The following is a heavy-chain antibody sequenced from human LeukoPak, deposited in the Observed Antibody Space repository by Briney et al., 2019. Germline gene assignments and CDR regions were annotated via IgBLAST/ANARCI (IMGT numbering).Heavy chain of an antibody. J-gene: IGHJ4*02. CDR3: ATVGYDNYGSMRLDY. CDR1: GYTLTELS. Sequence: ASVKVSCKVSGYTLTELSMHWVRQAPGKGLEWMGGFDPEDGETIYAQKFQGRVTMTEDTSTDTAYMELSSLRSEDTAVYYCATVGYDNYGSMRLDYWSQGTLVTVSS. CDR2: FDPEDGET. V-gene: IGHV1-24*01. D-gene: IGHD3-10*01.